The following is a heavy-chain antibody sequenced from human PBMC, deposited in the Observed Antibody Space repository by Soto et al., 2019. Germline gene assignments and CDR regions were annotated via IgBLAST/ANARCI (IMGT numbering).Heavy chain of an antibody. CDR1: GYSFSTYW. J-gene: IGHJ5*02. Sequence: GESLKISCEASGYSFSTYWIGWVRQMPGKGLEWVGLIYAANSETRYSPSFQGQVTLSVDKSINTAYLQWSSLKASDTSIYYCGTHPPTRAHKGYLAPWGQGTLVTVSS. V-gene: IGHV5-51*01. CDR3: GTHPPTRAHKGYLAP. CDR2: IYAANSET. D-gene: IGHD1-1*01.